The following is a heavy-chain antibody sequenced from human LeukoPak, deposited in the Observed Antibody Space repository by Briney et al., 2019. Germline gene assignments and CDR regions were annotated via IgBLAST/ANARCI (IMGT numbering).Heavy chain of an antibody. V-gene: IGHV4-34*01. CDR1: GGSFSGYY. Sequence: SGTLSLTCAVYGGSFSGYYWSWIRQPPGKGLEWIGEINHSGSTNYNPSLKSRVTISVDTSKNQFSLKLSSVTAADTAVYYCARQGPTGAGVILTGNNWFDPWGQGTLVTVSS. CDR3: ARQGPTGAGVILTGNNWFDP. J-gene: IGHJ5*02. CDR2: INHSGST. D-gene: IGHD3-9*01.